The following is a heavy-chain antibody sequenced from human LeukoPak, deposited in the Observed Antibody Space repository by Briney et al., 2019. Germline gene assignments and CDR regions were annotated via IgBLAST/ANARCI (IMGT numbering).Heavy chain of an antibody. CDR1: GFTFDDYA. CDR3: AREGYYDSSGYLGVFDY. J-gene: IGHJ4*02. Sequence: PGGSLRLSCAASGFTFDDYAMHWVRQAPGKGLEWVSGISWNSGSIGYADSVKGRFTISRDNAKNSLYLQMNSLGAEDTAVYYCAREGYYDSSGYLGVFDYWGQGTLVTVSS. CDR2: ISWNSGSI. D-gene: IGHD3-22*01. V-gene: IGHV3-9*01.